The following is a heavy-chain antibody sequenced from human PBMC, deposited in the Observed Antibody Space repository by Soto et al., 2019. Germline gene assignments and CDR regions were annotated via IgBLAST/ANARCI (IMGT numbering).Heavy chain of an antibody. V-gene: IGHV5-51*01. CDR2: IYPGDSDT. J-gene: IGHJ1*01. D-gene: IGHD2-15*01. CDR1: GYSFTSYW. Sequence: GESLQNSCKGSGYSFTSYWIGWVRQMPVKGLEWMGIIYPGDSDTRYSPSFQGQVTISADKSISTAYLQWSSLKASETAMYYFVRLGGSSYLANQYWSRRTLGTVS. CDR3: VRLGGSSYLANQY.